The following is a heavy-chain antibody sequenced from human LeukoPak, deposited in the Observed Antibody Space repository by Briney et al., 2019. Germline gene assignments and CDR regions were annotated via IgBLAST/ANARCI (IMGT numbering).Heavy chain of an antibody. V-gene: IGHV6-1*01. J-gene: IGHJ5*02. CDR1: GDSVSSNSVT. CDR2: TYYRSTWYN. CDR3: ARRLTQYDCFDP. D-gene: IGHD2-2*01. Sequence: SQTLSLTRAISGDSVSSNSVTWNWIRQSPSRGLEWLGRTYYRSTWYNDYAVSVRGRITVNPDTSKNQFSLHLNSVTPEDTAVYYCARRLTQYDCFDPWGQGILVTVSS.